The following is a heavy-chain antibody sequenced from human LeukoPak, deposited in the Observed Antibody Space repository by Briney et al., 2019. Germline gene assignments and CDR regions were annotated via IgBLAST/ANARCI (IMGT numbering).Heavy chain of an antibody. Sequence: ASVKVSCKASGGTFSSYAISWVRQAPGQGLEWMGGIIPIFGTANYAQKFQGRVTITADESTSTAYMELSSLRSEDTAVYYRARVASSSYYYYYYMDVWGKGTTVTVSS. CDR2: IIPIFGTA. CDR1: GGTFSSYA. V-gene: IGHV1-69*13. D-gene: IGHD6-6*01. CDR3: ARVASSSYYYYYYMDV. J-gene: IGHJ6*03.